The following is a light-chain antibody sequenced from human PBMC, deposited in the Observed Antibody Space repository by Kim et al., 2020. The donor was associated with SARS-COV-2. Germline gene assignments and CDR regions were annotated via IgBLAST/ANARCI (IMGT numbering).Light chain of an antibody. CDR3: QSYESSLSGYV. CDR1: RSNTGAVYI. CDR2: GNS. J-gene: IGLJ1*01. V-gene: IGLV1-40*01. Sequence: SVTLSCAGSRSNTGAVYIVNWYQQLHGTAPKLLPYGNSNRPSGVPDRFSGSKSGTSASLAITGLQAEDEADYYCQSYESSLSGYVFGTGTKVTVL.